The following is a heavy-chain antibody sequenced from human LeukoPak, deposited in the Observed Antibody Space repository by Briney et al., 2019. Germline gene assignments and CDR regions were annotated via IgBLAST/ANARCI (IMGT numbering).Heavy chain of an antibody. CDR2: IIPIFGTA. D-gene: IGHD5-24*01. Sequence: ASVKVSCKASGGTFSNYAISWVRQAPGQGLEWMGGIIPIFGTANYAQKFQGRVTITADESTSTAYMELSSLRSEDTAVYYCARGGGDGYNHDYYYGMDVWGQGTTVTVSS. CDR3: ARGGGDGYNHDYYYGMDV. V-gene: IGHV1-69*13. CDR1: GGTFSNYA. J-gene: IGHJ6*02.